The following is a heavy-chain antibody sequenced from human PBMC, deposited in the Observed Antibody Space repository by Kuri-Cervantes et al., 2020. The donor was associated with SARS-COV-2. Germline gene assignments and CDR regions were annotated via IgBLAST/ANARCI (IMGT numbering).Heavy chain of an antibody. CDR2: IYHSGST. J-gene: IGHJ3*02. V-gene: IGHV4-38-2*02. CDR3: ARAGSYLDAFDI. D-gene: IGHD1-26*01. Sequence: SETLSLTCTVSGYSISSGYYWGWIRQPPGKGLEWIGSIYHSGSTYYSPSLKSRVTISVDTSKNQSSLKLSSVTAADTAVYYCARAGSYLDAFDIWGQGTMVTVSS. CDR1: GYSISSGYY.